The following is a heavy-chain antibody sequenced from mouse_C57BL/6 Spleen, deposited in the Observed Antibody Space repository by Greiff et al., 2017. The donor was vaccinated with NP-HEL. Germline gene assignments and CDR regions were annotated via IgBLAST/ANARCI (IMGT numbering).Heavy chain of an antibody. V-gene: IGHV1-52*01. D-gene: IGHD1-1*01. CDR3: ARGVEGYYAMDY. CDR2: IDPSDSET. J-gene: IGHJ4*01. CDR1: GYTFTSYW. Sequence: QVHVKQPGAELVRPGSSVKLSCKASGYTFTSYWMHWVKQRPIQGLEWIGNIDPSDSETHYNQKFKDKATLTVDKSSSTAYMQLSSLTSEDSAVYYCARGVEGYYAMDYWGQGTSVTVSS.